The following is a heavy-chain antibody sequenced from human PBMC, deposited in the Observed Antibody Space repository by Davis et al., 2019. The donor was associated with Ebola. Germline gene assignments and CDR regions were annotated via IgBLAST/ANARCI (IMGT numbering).Heavy chain of an antibody. D-gene: IGHD4-11*01. V-gene: IGHV3-23*01. CDR3: AKDKVTNLSGYFDY. CDR1: GFTFSSYA. Sequence: GESLKISCAASGFTFSSYAMSWVRQAPGKGLEWVSAISGSGGSTYYADSVKGRFTISRDNSKNTLYLQMNSLRAEDTAVYYCAKDKVTNLSGYFDYWGQGTLVTVSS. CDR2: ISGSGGST. J-gene: IGHJ4*02.